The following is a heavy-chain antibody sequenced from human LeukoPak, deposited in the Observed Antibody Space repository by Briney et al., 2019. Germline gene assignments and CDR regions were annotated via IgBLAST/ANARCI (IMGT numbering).Heavy chain of an antibody. CDR1: GFTFSSYA. V-gene: IGHV3-23*01. CDR3: AKDPQLWPYNWFDP. Sequence: GGSLRLSCAAPGFTFSSYAMSWVRQAPGKGLEWVSAISGSGGSTHYADSVKGRFTISRDNSKNTLYLQMNSLRAEDTAVYYCAKDPQLWPYNWFDPWGQGTLVTVSS. D-gene: IGHD5-18*01. CDR2: ISGSGGST. J-gene: IGHJ5*02.